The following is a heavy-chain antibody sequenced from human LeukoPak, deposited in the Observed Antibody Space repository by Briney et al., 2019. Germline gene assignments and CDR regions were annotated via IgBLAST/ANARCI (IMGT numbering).Heavy chain of an antibody. CDR3: AREGDKETTTVTIDY. J-gene: IGHJ4*02. CDR2: INHSGST. V-gene: IGHV4-34*01. Sequence: SETLSLTCAVYGGSFSGYYWSWIRQPPGKGLEWTGEINHSGSTNYNPSLKSRVTISVDTSKNQFSLKLSSVTAADTAVYYCAREGDKETTTVTIDYWGQGTLVTVSS. CDR1: GGSFSGYY. D-gene: IGHD4-17*01.